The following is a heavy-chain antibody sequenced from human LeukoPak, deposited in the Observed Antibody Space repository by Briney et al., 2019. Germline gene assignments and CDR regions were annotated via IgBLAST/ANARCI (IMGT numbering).Heavy chain of an antibody. CDR2: IWHDGGYK. J-gene: IGHJ4*02. CDR3: ARDRTGIAAAGFDD. Sequence: GGSPRLSCAASGFTFSKYGMHWVRQAPGKGLEWVAVIWHDGGYKYYADSVKGRFTISRDNSKNMLYLQLNSLRAEDTAVYYCARDRTGIAAAGFDDWGQGTLVTVSS. D-gene: IGHD6-13*01. V-gene: IGHV3-33*01. CDR1: GFTFSKYG.